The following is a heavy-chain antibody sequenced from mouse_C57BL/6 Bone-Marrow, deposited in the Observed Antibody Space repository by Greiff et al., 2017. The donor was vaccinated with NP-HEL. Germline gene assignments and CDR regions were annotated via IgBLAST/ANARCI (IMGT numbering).Heavy chain of an antibody. CDR3: ASSDLPFAY. V-gene: IGHV1-26*01. J-gene: IGHJ3*01. CDR2: INPNNGGT. D-gene: IGHD5-5*01. CDR1: GYKFTDYY. Sequence: EVQLQQSGPELVKPGASVKISCKASGYKFTDYYMNWVKQSHGKSLEWIGDINPNNGGTSYNQKFKGKATLTVDKSSSTAYMELRSLTSEDSAVYYCASSDLPFAYWGQGTLVTVSA.